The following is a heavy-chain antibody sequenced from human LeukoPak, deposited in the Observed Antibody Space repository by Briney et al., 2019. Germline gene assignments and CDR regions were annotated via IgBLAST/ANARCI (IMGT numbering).Heavy chain of an antibody. CDR3: AREREQRRKKQYSTGYDS. V-gene: IGHV4-34*01. CDR1: GGSFRGYF. D-gene: IGHD6-19*01. Sequence: PSETLSLTCAVYGGSFRGYFWSWVRQPPRRGLEWIVEINHGESTDYNPSLKSRVTISGDTSKNQFSLRLSSVTAADTAVYYCAREREQRRKKQYSTGYDSWGQGTLVTVSS. J-gene: IGHJ4*02. CDR2: INHGEST.